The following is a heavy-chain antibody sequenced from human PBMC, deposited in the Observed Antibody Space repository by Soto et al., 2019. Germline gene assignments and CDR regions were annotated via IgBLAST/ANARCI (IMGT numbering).Heavy chain of an antibody. V-gene: IGHV3-30*18. CDR2: TSYDGSNK. D-gene: IGHD3-16*01. Sequence: QVQLVESGGGVVQPGRSLRLSCAASGFTFNTYGMHWVRQAPGKGLEWVAVTSYDGSNKYYADSVKGRFTISRDNAKNKRDVEMNSLRTEDTAVYYCVKGATGGPRGYFDLWGRGTLVTVSS. J-gene: IGHJ2*01. CDR3: VKGATGGPRGYFDL. CDR1: GFTFNTYG.